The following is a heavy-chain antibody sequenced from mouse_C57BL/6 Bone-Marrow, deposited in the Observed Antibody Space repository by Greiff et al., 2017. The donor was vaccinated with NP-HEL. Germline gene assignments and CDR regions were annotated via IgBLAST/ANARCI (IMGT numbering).Heavy chain of an antibody. J-gene: IGHJ2*01. CDR3: ARSLNYDYDEKDYFDY. D-gene: IGHD2-4*01. CDR2: INPNYGTT. CDR1: GYSFTDYN. Sequence: VQLKQSGPELVKPGASVKISCKASGYSFTDYNMNWVKQSNGKSLEWIGVINPNYGTTSYNQKFKGKATLTVDQSSSTAYMQLNSLTSEDSAVYYCARSLNYDYDEKDYFDYWGQGTTLTVSS. V-gene: IGHV1-39*01.